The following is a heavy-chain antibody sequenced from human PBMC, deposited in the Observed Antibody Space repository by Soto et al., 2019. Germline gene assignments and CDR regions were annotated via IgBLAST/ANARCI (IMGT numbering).Heavy chain of an antibody. V-gene: IGHV4-31*03. D-gene: IGHD2-2*01. CDR2: IHYSGST. CDR1: CGSISSGGYY. J-gene: IGHJ5*02. Sequence: SETLSLTCTVSCGSISSGGYYWSWIRQHPGKGLEWIGYIHYSGSTYYNPSLKSRVTISVDTSKNQFSLKLSSVTAADTAVYYCARNEIVVVPAALSRYNWFDPWGQGTLVTVSS. CDR3: ARNEIVVVPAALSRYNWFDP.